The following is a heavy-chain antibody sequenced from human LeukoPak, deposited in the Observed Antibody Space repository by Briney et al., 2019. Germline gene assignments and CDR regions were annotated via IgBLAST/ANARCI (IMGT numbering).Heavy chain of an antibody. D-gene: IGHD3-22*01. CDR1: GFTFSDYY. J-gene: IGHJ5*02. V-gene: IGHV3-11*01. CDR2: ISSSGSTI. Sequence: PGGSLRLSCAASGFTFSDYYMSWIRQAPGKGLEWVSYISSSGSTIYYADSVKGRFTISRDNAKNSLYLQMNSLRAEDTAVYYCARENDSSGYYYGGDSWFDPWGQGTLVTVSS. CDR3: ARENDSSGYYYGGDSWFDP.